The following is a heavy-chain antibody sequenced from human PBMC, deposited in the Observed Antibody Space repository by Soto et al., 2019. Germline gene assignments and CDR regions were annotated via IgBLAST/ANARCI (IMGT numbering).Heavy chain of an antibody. CDR2: ISGSGGST. V-gene: IGHV3-23*01. J-gene: IGHJ4*02. D-gene: IGHD3-22*01. CDR1: GFTFSSYA. CDR3: AKGDYYDSSGYYYD. Sequence: GGSLRLSCAASGFTFSSYAMSWVRQAPGKGLEWVSAISGSGGSTYYADSVKGRFTIPRDNSKNTLYLQMNSLRAEDTAVYYCAKGDYYDSSGYYYDWGQGTLVTVSS.